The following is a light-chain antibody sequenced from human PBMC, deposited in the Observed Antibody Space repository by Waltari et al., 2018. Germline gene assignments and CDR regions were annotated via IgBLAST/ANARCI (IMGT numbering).Light chain of an antibody. CDR3: QQLNSYPLT. V-gene: IGKV1-9*01. CDR1: QGISSY. CDR2: GAS. Sequence: DIQLTQSPSFLSASVGERVTITCRASQGISSYLAWYQQKQGKAPNLLIYGASTLQIGVPSRFSGSGSGTEFTLTISSLQPEDFATYYCQQLNSYPLTFGQGTRLEIK. J-gene: IGKJ5*01.